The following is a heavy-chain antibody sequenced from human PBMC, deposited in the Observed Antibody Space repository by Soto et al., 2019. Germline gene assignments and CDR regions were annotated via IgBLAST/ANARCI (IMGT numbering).Heavy chain of an antibody. CDR3: RRSSRYSTDV. CDR1: GGSISSSSY. J-gene: IGHJ6*02. CDR2: IYSIGST. Sequence: QLQLQESGPGLVKPSETLSLTCTVSGGSISSSSYWGWIRQPPGKGLGWIGSIYSIGSTYYNPSLXGRVTISVATSKNQFSLKLSSVTAADTAVYYCRRSSRYSTDVWGQGTTVTVSS. V-gene: IGHV4-39*01. D-gene: IGHD6-13*01.